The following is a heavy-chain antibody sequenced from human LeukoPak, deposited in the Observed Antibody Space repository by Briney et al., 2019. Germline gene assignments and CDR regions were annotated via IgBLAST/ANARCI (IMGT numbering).Heavy chain of an antibody. J-gene: IGHJ6*04. CDR2: VNTGNSNT. CDR3: VRADAMDV. V-gene: IGHV1-3*04. CDR1: AYTFTNYA. Sequence: ASVNVTCKASAYTFTNYAMHWVRQAPGQRLEWMGWVNTGNSNTKYSQRFQDRVPITRDTSAGTAYMELSSLRSEDTAVYYCVRADAMDVWGKGTTVTVPS.